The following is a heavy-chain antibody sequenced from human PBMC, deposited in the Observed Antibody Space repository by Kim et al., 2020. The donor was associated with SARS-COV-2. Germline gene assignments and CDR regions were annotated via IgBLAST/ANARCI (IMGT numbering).Heavy chain of an antibody. Sequence: GGSLRLSCAASGFTFSNAWMSWVRQAPGKGLEWVGRIKSKTDGGTTDYAAPVKGRFTISRDDSKNTLYLQMNSLKTEDTAVYYCTTYPRHGSGSHFDYWGQGTLVTVSS. V-gene: IGHV3-15*01. CDR1: GFTFSNAW. CDR3: TTYPRHGSGSHFDY. CDR2: IKSKTDGGTT. J-gene: IGHJ4*02. D-gene: IGHD3-10*01.